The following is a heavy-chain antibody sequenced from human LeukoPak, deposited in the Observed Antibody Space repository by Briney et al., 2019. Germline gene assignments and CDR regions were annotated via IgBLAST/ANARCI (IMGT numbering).Heavy chain of an antibody. CDR1: GFTFSSYS. J-gene: IGHJ6*02. V-gene: IGHV3-48*04. D-gene: IGHD2-2*01. CDR2: ISSSGSTI. CDR3: ARRCSSTSCYAYYYYYGMDV. Sequence: PGGSLRLSCAASGFTFSSYSMNWVRQAPGKGLEWVSYISSSGSTIYYADSVKGRFTISRDNAKNSLYLQMNSLRAEDTAVYYCARRCSSTSCYAYYYYYGMDVWGQGTTVTVSS.